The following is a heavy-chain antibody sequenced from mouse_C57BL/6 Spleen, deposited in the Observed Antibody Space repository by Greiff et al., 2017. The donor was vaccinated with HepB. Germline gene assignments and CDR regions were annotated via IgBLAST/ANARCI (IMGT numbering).Heavy chain of an antibody. CDR3: ARSDYGSSSWFAY. D-gene: IGHD1-1*01. J-gene: IGHJ3*01. CDR1: GYAFTNYL. Sequence: QVQLKESGAELVRPGTSVKVSCKASGYAFTNYLIEWVKQRPGQGLEWIGVINPGSGGTNYNEKFKGKATLTADKSSSTAYMQLSSLTSEDSAVYFCARSDYGSSSWFAYWGQGTLVTVSA. CDR2: INPGSGGT. V-gene: IGHV1-54*01.